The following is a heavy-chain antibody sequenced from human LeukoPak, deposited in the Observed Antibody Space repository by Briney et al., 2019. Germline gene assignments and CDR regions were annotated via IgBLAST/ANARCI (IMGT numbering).Heavy chain of an antibody. J-gene: IGHJ4*02. Sequence: PSETLSLTCTVSGGSISSGSYYWSWIRQPAGKGLEWIGRIYTSGSTNYNPSLKSRVTISVDTPKNQFSLKLSSVTAADTAVYYCARDFRPLERGNFDYWGQGTLVTVSS. CDR2: IYTSGST. CDR3: ARDFRPLERGNFDY. D-gene: IGHD1-1*01. CDR1: GGSISSGSYY. V-gene: IGHV4-61*02.